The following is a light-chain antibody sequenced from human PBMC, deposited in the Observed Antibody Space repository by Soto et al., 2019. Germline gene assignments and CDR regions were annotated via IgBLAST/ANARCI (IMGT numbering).Light chain of an antibody. CDR3: QQYGSSPRT. CDR2: GAS. CDR1: QSVSSN. V-gene: IGKV3-20*01. J-gene: IGKJ1*01. Sequence: EIGFTQSPGTRSLSPGERATLSCRASQSVSSNLAWYQQKPGQAPRLLIYGASSRATGIPDRFSGSGSGTDFTLTISRLEPEDFAVYYCQQYGSSPRTFGQGTKVDIK.